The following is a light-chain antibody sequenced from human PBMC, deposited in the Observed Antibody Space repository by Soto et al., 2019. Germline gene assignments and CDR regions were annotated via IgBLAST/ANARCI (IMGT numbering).Light chain of an antibody. CDR3: CSYARSSTFV. CDR2: EDN. Sequence: QSVLTQPASVSGSPGQSITISCTGTSSDVGSYNFVSWCQQHPGKAPKLMIYEDNKRPSGVSNRFSGSKSGNTASLTISGLQAEDEADYYCCSYARSSTFVFGTGTKVTVL. CDR1: SSDVGSYNF. J-gene: IGLJ1*01. V-gene: IGLV2-23*01.